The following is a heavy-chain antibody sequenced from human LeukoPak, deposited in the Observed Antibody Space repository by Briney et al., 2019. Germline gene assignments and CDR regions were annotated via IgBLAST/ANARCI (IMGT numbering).Heavy chain of an antibody. V-gene: IGHV4-39*01. Sequence: SETLSLTCTVSGGSISSSSYYWGWIRQPPGKGLEWIGSIYYDGSTYYNPSLNRVTISADTSKNQFSLKLSSVTAADTAVYYCARGIVVVTAMNYWGQGILVTVSS. CDR2: IYYDGST. CDR3: ARGIVVVTAMNY. CDR1: GGSISSSSYY. J-gene: IGHJ4*02. D-gene: IGHD2-21*02.